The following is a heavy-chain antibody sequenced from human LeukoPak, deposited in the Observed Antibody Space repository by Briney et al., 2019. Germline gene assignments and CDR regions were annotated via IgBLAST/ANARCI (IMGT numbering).Heavy chain of an antibody. V-gene: IGHV3-7*01. CDR1: GLTFNNYW. J-gene: IGHJ4*02. CDR2: IGLDGSDK. CDR3: ASWGSDWYNMNS. D-gene: IGHD6-19*01. Sequence: GGSLRLSCAASGLTFNNYWMSWLRQAPGKGLEWVAHIGLDGSDKYYVDSMKGRFTISRDNAKNSLYLQMNNLGAEDTAVYYCASWGSDWYNMNSWGQGTLVTVSS.